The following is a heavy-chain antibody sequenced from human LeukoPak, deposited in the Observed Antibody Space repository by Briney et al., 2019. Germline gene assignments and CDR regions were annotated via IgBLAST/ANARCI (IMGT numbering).Heavy chain of an antibody. D-gene: IGHD3-10*01. Sequence: PGGSLRLSCAASGFTFSSYGMHWVRQAPGKGLEWVAVIWYDGSNKYYADSVKGRFTISRDNSKNTLYLQMSSLKIEDTALYYCATRGGVGAFDTWGQGTMVSVSS. V-gene: IGHV3-30*02. CDR1: GFTFSSYG. J-gene: IGHJ3*02. CDR3: ATRGGVGAFDT. CDR2: IWYDGSNK.